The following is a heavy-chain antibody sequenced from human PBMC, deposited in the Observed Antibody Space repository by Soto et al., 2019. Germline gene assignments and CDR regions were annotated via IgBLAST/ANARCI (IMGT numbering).Heavy chain of an antibody. Sequence: GESLKISCKGSGYTFSNYWIGWVRQMPGEGLEWMGVTYPSDSDTRYSPSFQGQVTISADKSITTAFLQWSSLKASDTAMYYCVRSGTSSGRFSDYWGQGTLVTISS. V-gene: IGHV5-51*01. D-gene: IGHD2-8*01. J-gene: IGHJ4*01. CDR3: VRSGTSSGRFSDY. CDR1: GYTFSNYW. CDR2: TYPSDSDT.